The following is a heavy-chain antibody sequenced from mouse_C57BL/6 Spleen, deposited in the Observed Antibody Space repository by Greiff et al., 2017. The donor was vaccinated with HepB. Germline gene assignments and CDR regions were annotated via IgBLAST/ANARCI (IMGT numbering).Heavy chain of an antibody. CDR1: GFSLTSYG. V-gene: IGHV2-2*01. CDR2: IWSGGST. Sequence: QVQLKESGPGLVQPSQSLSITCTVSGFSLTSYGVHWVRQSPGKGLEWLGVIWSGGSTDYNAAFISRLSISKDNSKSQVFFKMNSLQADDTAIYYCARMAYDYEGFAYWGQGTLVTVSA. J-gene: IGHJ3*01. D-gene: IGHD2-4*01. CDR3: ARMAYDYEGFAY.